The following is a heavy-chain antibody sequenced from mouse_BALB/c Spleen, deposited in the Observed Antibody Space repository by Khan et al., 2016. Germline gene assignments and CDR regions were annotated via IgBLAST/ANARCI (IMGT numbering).Heavy chain of an antibody. D-gene: IGHD1-1*01. Sequence: EVQLQESGPDLVKPSQSLSLTCTVTGYSITSDYSWHWIRQFPGNKLEWMGYIHYSGNTNYNPSFKSRVSITRDTSKNQLFLQLNSVTTEDTATYYFLRYYYGVAPWFAYWGQGTLVTVSA. J-gene: IGHJ3*01. CDR1: GYSITSDYS. CDR3: LRYYYGVAPWFAY. CDR2: IHYSGNT. V-gene: IGHV3-1*02.